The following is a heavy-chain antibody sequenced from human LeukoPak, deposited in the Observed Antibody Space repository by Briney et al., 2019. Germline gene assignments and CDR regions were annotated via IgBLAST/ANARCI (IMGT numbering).Heavy chain of an antibody. Sequence: GGSLRLSCAASGFTFSSYGMHWVRQAPGEGLEWVAVISYDGSNKYYADSVKGRFTISRDNSKNTLYLQMNSLRAEDTAVYYCARSLDQLPHFWDAFDIWGQGTMVTVSS. CDR3: ARSLDQLPHFWDAFDI. CDR2: ISYDGSNK. V-gene: IGHV3-30*03. J-gene: IGHJ3*02. CDR1: GFTFSSYG. D-gene: IGHD2-2*01.